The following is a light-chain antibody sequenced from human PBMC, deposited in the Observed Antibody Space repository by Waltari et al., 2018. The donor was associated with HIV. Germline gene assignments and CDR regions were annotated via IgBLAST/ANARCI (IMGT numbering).Light chain of an antibody. CDR2: AAS. V-gene: IGKV3-20*01. Sequence: EIVLTQSPDTLSLSTGERATLSCRASQSVGKNYLAWFQHRPVQPPRFLIYAASTRAAGIPDRFSGIGSGTLFTLTISKLEPEDFAMYYCQQYGGSPYTFGQGT. CDR1: QSVGKNY. J-gene: IGKJ2*01. CDR3: QQYGGSPYT.